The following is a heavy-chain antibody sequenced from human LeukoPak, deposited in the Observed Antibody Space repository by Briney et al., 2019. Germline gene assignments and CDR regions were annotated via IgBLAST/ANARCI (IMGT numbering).Heavy chain of an antibody. Sequence: SETPSLTCTVSGYSISRGYYWGWIRQPPGKGLEWIGAIYHSGSTYYNPSLKSRVTISVDTSKNQFSLKLSSVTAADTAVYYCASNNYDFWSGRFDYWGQGTLVTVSS. D-gene: IGHD3-3*01. CDR2: IYHSGST. CDR3: ASNNYDFWSGRFDY. V-gene: IGHV4-38-2*02. J-gene: IGHJ4*02. CDR1: GYSISRGYY.